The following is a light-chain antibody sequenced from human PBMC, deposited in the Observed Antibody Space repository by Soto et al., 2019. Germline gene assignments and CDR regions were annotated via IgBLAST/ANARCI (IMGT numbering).Light chain of an antibody. CDR1: SSNIGSNP. Sequence: QAVVTQPPSASGTPGQRVTISCSGSSSNIGSNPVNWYQQLPGAAPKLLIYHGNQRPSGVPDRFSGSKSGTSASLAISGLQSEDEADYYCAAWDDTLNGVVFGGGTKLTVL. CDR3: AAWDDTLNGVV. V-gene: IGLV1-44*01. CDR2: HGN. J-gene: IGLJ2*01.